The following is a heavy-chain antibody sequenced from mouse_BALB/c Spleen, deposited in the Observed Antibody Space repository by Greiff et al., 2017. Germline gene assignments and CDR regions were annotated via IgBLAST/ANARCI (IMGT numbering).Heavy chain of an antibody. Sequence: EVQLVESGGGLVKPGGSLKLSCAASGFTFSSYTMSWVRQTPEKRLEWVATISNGGSYTYYPDSVKGRFTIARDNAKNTLYLQMSSLKSGGTAMYYFTIVYGSSPLYALDYWGQGTSVTVSS. CDR2: ISNGGSYT. CDR3: TIVYGSSPLYALDY. V-gene: IGHV5-6-4*01. D-gene: IGHD1-1*01. CDR1: GFTFSSYT. J-gene: IGHJ4*01.